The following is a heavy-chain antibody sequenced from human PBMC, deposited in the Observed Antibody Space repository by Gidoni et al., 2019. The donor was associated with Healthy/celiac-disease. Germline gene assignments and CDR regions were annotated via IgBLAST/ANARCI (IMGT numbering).Heavy chain of an antibody. Sequence: QVQLVQSGAEVKKPGASVKVSCKASGYTFTGYYMHWVRQAPGQGLEWMGWINPNSGGTNYAQKFQGWVTMTRDTSISTAYMELSRLRSDDTAVYYCARDLGSTKGHGYGMDVWGQGTTVTVSS. D-gene: IGHD3-16*01. CDR3: ARDLGSTKGHGYGMDV. CDR1: GYTFTGYY. V-gene: IGHV1-2*04. J-gene: IGHJ6*02. CDR2: INPNSGGT.